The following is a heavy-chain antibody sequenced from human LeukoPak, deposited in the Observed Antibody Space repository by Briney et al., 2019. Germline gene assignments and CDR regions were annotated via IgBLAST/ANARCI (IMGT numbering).Heavy chain of an antibody. V-gene: IGHV3-7*01. D-gene: IGHD1-26*01. CDR3: ARVGSGSSNAFDI. J-gene: IGHJ3*02. CDR1: GFTFSSYW. CDR2: IKQDGSEK. Sequence: GGSLRLSCAASGFTFSSYWMTWIRQAPGKGLEWVANIKQDGSEKYYVDSVKGRFTISRDNAENSLYLQMNSPRAEDTAVYYCARVGSGSSNAFDIWGQGTMVTVSS.